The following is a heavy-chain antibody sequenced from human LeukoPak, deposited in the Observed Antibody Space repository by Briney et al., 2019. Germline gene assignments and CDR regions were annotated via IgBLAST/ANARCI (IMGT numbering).Heavy chain of an antibody. Sequence: PTGGSLRLSCAASGFTLNNAWMSWVRQAPGKGLEWVSAISGSGGSTYYADSVKGRFTISRDNSKNTLYLQMNSLRAEDTAVYYCAKDRYCSGGSCYTGTVVDYWGQGTLVTVSS. CDR3: AKDRYCSGGSCYTGTVVDY. D-gene: IGHD2-15*01. V-gene: IGHV3-23*01. CDR2: ISGSGGST. CDR1: GFTLNNAW. J-gene: IGHJ4*02.